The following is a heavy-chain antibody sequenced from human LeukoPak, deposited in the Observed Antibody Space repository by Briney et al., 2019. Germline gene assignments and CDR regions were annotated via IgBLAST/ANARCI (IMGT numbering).Heavy chain of an antibody. CDR1: GFTFSSYS. V-gene: IGHV3-48*04. CDR2: ISSSSDPI. Sequence: GGSLRLSCAASGFTFSSYSMNWVRQAPGKGLEWISYISSSSDPIYYADSVKGRFTISRDNAKNSLYLQMNSLRAEDTAVYYCARDYGEPYFDYWGQGTLVTVSS. J-gene: IGHJ4*02. D-gene: IGHD4-17*01. CDR3: ARDYGEPYFDY.